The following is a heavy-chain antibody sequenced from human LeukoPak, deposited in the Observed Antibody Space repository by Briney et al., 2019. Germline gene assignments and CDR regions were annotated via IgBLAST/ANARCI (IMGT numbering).Heavy chain of an antibody. V-gene: IGHV6-1*01. Sequence: PSQTLSLTCAISGDSVSSNSAAWTWIRQSPSRGLEWLGRTYYGSKWYNDYAVSVKSRITIKPDTSKNQFSLQLNSVTPEDTAVYFCARDYNVDAIFDSWGQGTLVTVSS. CDR3: ARDYNVDAIFDS. J-gene: IGHJ4*02. CDR1: GDSVSSNSAA. CDR2: TYYGSKWYN. D-gene: IGHD1-1*01.